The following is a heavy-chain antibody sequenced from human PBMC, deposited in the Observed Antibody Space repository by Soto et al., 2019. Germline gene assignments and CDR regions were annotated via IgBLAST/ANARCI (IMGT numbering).Heavy chain of an antibody. CDR3: AKDLNPITMIVVVTSDGSFDY. D-gene: IGHD3-22*01. J-gene: IGHJ4*02. CDR1: GFTSSSYA. Sequence: QTGGSLRLSCAASGFTSSSYAMSWVRQAPGKGLEWVSAISGSGGSTYYADSVKGRFTISRDNSKNTLYLQMNSLRAEDTAVYYCAKDLNPITMIVVVTSDGSFDYWGQGTLVTVSS. V-gene: IGHV3-23*01. CDR2: ISGSGGST.